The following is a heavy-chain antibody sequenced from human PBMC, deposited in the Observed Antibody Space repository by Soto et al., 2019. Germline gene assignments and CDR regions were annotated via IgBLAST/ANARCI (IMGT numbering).Heavy chain of an antibody. CDR1: GFTFSSYA. Sequence: GGSLRLSCAASGFTFSSYAMHWVRQAPGKGLEWVAVISYDGSNKYYADSVKGRFTISRDNSKNTLYLQMNSLRAEDTAVYYCAKDRHDILTGYYDYWGQGTLVTVSS. J-gene: IGHJ4*02. CDR2: ISYDGSNK. CDR3: AKDRHDILTGYYDY. V-gene: IGHV3-30*04. D-gene: IGHD3-9*01.